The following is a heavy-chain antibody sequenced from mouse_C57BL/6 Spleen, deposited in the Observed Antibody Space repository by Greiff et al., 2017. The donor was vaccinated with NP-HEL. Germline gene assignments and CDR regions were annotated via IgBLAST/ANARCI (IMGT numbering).Heavy chain of an antibody. J-gene: IGHJ2*01. V-gene: IGHV5-17*01. CDR1: GFTFSDYG. CDR2: ISSGSSTI. CDR3: ARNGYYEGYYFDY. Sequence: EVMLVESGGGLVKPGGSLKLSCAASGFTFSDYGMHWVRQAPEKGLEWVAYISSGSSTIYYADTVKGRFTISRDNAKNTLFLQMTSLRSEDTAMYYCARNGYYEGYYFDYWGQGTTLTVSS. D-gene: IGHD2-3*01.